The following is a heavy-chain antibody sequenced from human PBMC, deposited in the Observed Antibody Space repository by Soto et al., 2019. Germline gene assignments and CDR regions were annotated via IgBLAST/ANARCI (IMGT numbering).Heavy chain of an antibody. CDR1: GFGFDEYG. CDR3: ARDHRWGYEYGDYGDS. D-gene: IGHD4-17*01. Sequence: EVYLVESGGGVVRPGGSLRLSCAASGFGFDEYGMSWVRQGPGKGLEWVSGINRHGDSTGYADCVKGRFTISRDNANNSLYLQMNGLRAEDTAFYYCARDHRWGYEYGDYGDSWGQGTLVTVSS. CDR2: INRHGDST. J-gene: IGHJ4*02. V-gene: IGHV3-20*04.